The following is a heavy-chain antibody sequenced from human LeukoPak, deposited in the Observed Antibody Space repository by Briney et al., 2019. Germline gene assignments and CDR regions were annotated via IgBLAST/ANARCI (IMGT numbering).Heavy chain of an antibody. D-gene: IGHD4-17*01. Sequence: SETLSLTCTVSGGSISSYYWSWIRQPPGKGLEWTGYIYYSGSTNYNPSLKSRVTISVDTSKNQFSLKLSSVTAADTAVYYCARGPYGDYVYWGQGTLVTVSS. CDR3: ARGPYGDYVY. CDR2: IYYSGST. V-gene: IGHV4-59*01. CDR1: GGSISSYY. J-gene: IGHJ4*02.